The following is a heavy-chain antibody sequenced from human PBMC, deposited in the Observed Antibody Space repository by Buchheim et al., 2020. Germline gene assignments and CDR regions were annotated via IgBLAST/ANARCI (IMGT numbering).Heavy chain of an antibody. V-gene: IGHV3-23*01. CDR3: ARKGDTAFYSYYYAMDV. J-gene: IGHJ6*02. Sequence: EEQLLESGGDLVQPGGSLRLSCAASGFSFSSYAMSWVRLAPGKGLEWVSGLSNSGGSTYYADSVKGRFTISRDNSINTLYLQMDSLRVEDTAVYYCARKGDTAFYSYYYAMDVWGQGTT. CDR1: GFSFSSYA. D-gene: IGHD5-18*01. CDR2: LSNSGGST.